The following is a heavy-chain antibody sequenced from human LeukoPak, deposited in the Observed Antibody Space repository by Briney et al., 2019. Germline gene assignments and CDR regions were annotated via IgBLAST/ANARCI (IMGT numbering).Heavy chain of an antibody. V-gene: IGHV5-51*01. CDR2: IYPADSDI. Sequence: GESLKISCKGSGYSFTRYWIGWVRQMPGKGLEWMGIIYPADSDIRYSPSFRGQVIISADKSISTAYLQWSSLKASDTAMYYCARQSGDYSYYYYMDVWGKGTTVTISS. J-gene: IGHJ6*03. CDR1: GYSFTRYW. CDR3: ARQSGDYSYYYYMDV. D-gene: IGHD2-21*02.